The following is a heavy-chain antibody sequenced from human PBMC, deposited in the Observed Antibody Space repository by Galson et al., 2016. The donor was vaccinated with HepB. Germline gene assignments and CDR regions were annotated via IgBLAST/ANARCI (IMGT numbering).Heavy chain of an antibody. CDR1: GFSLSTTGVG. J-gene: IGHJ4*02. CDR2: IYWDGDE. V-gene: IGHV2-5*02. Sequence: PALVKPTQTLTLTCIFSGFSLSTTGVGVGWMRQPPGKTLEWLAHIYWDGDERDSPSLKSRLTITKDHSKNRVVLTMTNMDPVDTATYYCVHIVHSGSYYYFAYWGQGTLVTVSS. D-gene: IGHD1-26*01. CDR3: VHIVHSGSYYYFAY.